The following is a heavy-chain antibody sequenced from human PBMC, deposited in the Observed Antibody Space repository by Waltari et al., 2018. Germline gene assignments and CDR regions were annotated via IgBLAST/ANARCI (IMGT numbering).Heavy chain of an antibody. D-gene: IGHD4-17*01. CDR2: IYWNDDK. Sequence: QITLKESGPTLMKPTQTLTLPCTFSGFSLSTSGVGVGWIRQPPGKALEWLELIYWNDDKRYSPSLKSRLTITKDTSKNQVVLTMTNMDPVDTATYYCAHSGTTVTTAPGLYDVWGQGTTVTVSS. CDR1: GFSLSTSGVG. V-gene: IGHV2-5*01. CDR3: AHSGTTVTTAPGLYDV. J-gene: IGHJ6*02.